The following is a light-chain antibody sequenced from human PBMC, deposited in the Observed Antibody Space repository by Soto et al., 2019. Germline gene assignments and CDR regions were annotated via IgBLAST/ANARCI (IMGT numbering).Light chain of an antibody. Sequence: EIVLTQSPATLSLFPGERATLSCRASQSVGGSLAWYQQKPGQAPRLLLYDTSSRATGIPARFSGSGSGTDFTLTISSPEPEDFAVYYCQQRSNWITFGQGTRLEIE. CDR1: QSVGGS. CDR3: QQRSNWIT. V-gene: IGKV3-11*01. J-gene: IGKJ5*01. CDR2: DTS.